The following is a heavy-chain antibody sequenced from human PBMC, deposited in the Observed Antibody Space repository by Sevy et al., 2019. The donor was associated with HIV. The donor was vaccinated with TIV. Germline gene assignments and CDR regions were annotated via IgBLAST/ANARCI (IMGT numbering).Heavy chain of an antibody. V-gene: IGHV1-24*01. J-gene: IGHJ5*02. D-gene: IGHD2-15*01. CDR2: FDPEDGET. CDR3: ATNSRYFSGSTFYSAEGLFDP. Sequence: ASVKVSCKVSGYTLTELSMHWVRQAPGKGLEWMGGFDPEDGETVYAQKFQGRVTVTEDTSTDTAYMELRSLGSEDPAVYYCATNSRYFSGSTFYSAEGLFDPWGQGTLVTVSS. CDR1: GYTLTELS.